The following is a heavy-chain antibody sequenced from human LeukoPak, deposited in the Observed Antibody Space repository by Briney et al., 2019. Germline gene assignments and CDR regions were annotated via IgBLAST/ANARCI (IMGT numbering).Heavy chain of an antibody. Sequence: GGSLRLSCAGSGFIFNNYAMHWVRQPPGKGLEWVSGISWNSGTIDYADSVRGRFTTSRDNAKNSLYLQMDSLRVEDTAFYYCAKDNRRHYTSGPNPDSLHWGQGALVTVSS. V-gene: IGHV3-9*01. CDR3: AKDNRRHYTSGPNPDSLH. D-gene: IGHD6-19*01. CDR1: GFIFNNYA. CDR2: ISWNSGTI. J-gene: IGHJ4*02.